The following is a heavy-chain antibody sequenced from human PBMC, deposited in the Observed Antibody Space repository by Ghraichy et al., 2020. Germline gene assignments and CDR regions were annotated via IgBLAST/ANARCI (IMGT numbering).Heavy chain of an antibody. J-gene: IGHJ3*02. V-gene: IGHV1-18*01. CDR2: ISAYNGNT. CDR3: ARDIVVVPAAIGFRAFDI. D-gene: IGHD2-2*02. CDR1: GYTFTSYG. Sequence: ASVKVSCKASGYTFTSYGISWVRQAPGQGLEWMGWISAYNGNTNYAQKLQGRVTMTTDTSTSTAYMELRSLRSDDTAVYYCARDIVVVPAAIGFRAFDIWGQGTMVTVSS.